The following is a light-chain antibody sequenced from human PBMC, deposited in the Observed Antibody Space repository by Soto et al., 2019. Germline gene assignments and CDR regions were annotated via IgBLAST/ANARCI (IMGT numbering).Light chain of an antibody. CDR2: DAS. CDR1: QSVSGK. CDR3: QQYNNWPWT. J-gene: IGKJ1*01. Sequence: EVLMTQSPATLSVSPGERATLSCRASQSVSGKLAWYQQKPGQAPRLLIYDASTRATGIPARFSGSGSGTEFTLTISSLQSEDFEVYYCQQYNNWPWTLGQGTKVDIK. V-gene: IGKV3-15*01.